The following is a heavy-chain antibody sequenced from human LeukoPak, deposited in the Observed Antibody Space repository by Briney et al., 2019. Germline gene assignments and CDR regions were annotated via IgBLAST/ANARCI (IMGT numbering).Heavy chain of an antibody. CDR1: GGSISNFY. J-gene: IGHJ4*02. V-gene: IGHV4-4*07. D-gene: IGHD3-10*01. Sequence: SETLSLTCTVSGGSISNFYLSWIRQAAGKGLEWIGRIYPRGSDYNPSLKSRVTMSLDTSKNQFSLKLSSVTAADTAVYHCARRVVVRAFDYWGQGTLVTVSS. CDR2: IYPRGS. CDR3: ARRVVVRAFDY.